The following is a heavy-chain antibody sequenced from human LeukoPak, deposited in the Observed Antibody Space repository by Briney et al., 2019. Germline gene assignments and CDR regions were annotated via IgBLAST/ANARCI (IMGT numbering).Heavy chain of an antibody. CDR3: AKPNMGYWAIDS. CDR1: TFTFSSYT. V-gene: IGHV3-23*01. J-gene: IGHJ4*02. CDR2: ISGSGGST. D-gene: IGHD1-26*01. Sequence: PGGSLRLSCAASTFTFSSYTMTWVRQAPGKGLEWVFGISGSGGSTYYADSVRGRFTISRDNSKNMVYLQMNSLRAEDTAVYYCAKPNMGYWAIDSWGQGTLVTVSS.